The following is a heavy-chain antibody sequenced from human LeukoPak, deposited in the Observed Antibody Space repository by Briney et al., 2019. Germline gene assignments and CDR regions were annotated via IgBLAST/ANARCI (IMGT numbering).Heavy chain of an antibody. J-gene: IGHJ4*02. V-gene: IGHV4-34*01. CDR3: ARVGCTGGTCYSRDFDF. Sequence: SETLSLTCAVYGGSFSGYYWSWIRQPPEKGPEWIAEINHSGSTNYNPSLKSRVTISVDTSKNQFSLNLNSVTAADTAVYYCARVGCTGGTCYSRDFDFWGQGTLVTVSS. CDR2: INHSGST. D-gene: IGHD2-15*01. CDR1: GGSFSGYY.